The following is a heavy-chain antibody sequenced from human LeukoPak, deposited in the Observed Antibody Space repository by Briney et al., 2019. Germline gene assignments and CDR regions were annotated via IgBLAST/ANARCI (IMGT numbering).Heavy chain of an antibody. D-gene: IGHD1-14*01. V-gene: IGHV3-23*01. CDR1: GFSFSSYA. Sequence: PGGSLRLSCAASGFSFSSYAMTWVRQAPGKGLEWVSAISASGGTTYYVDSVKGRSTISRDNAKNTLYLQMNSLRAEDTAVYYCAKDRSGTNSDFDYWGQGTLVTVSS. CDR2: ISASGGTT. J-gene: IGHJ4*02. CDR3: AKDRSGTNSDFDY.